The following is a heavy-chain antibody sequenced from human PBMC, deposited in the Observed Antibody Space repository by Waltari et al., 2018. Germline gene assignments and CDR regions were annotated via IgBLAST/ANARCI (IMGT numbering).Heavy chain of an antibody. Sequence: EVQLVESGGGLVQPGGSLRLSCAASGFTLTSHWKPWARQGPGKGLEWVSRLNYDGISTYYADFVKGGFTISRDNAKNTLYLQMNSLRAEDTGVYYCVRGYGGDVYWGQGTLVTVSS. CDR3: VRGYGGDVY. V-gene: IGHV3-74*01. J-gene: IGHJ4*02. CDR1: GFTLTSHW. CDR2: LNYDGIST. D-gene: IGHD2-21*02.